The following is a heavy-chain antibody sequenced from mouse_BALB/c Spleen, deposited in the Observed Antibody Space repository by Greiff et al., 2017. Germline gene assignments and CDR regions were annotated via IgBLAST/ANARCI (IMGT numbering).Heavy chain of an antibody. Sequence: QVQLQQSGAELVRPGSSVKISCKASGYAFSSYWMNWVKQRPGQGLEWIGQIYPGDGDTNYNGKFKGKATLTADKSSSTAYMQLSSLTSEDSAVYFYARSDGYYGKYYAMDYWGQGTSVTVSS. CDR1: GYAFSSYW. J-gene: IGHJ4*01. V-gene: IGHV1-80*01. CDR3: ARSDGYYGKYYAMDY. D-gene: IGHD2-3*01. CDR2: IYPGDGDT.